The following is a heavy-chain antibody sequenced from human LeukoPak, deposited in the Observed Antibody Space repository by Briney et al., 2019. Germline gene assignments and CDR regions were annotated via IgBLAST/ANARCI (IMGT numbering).Heavy chain of an antibody. CDR2: ISYDGSNK. CDR1: GFTFSSYA. CDR3: ARASSGYYPFDY. J-gene: IGHJ4*02. V-gene: IGHV3-30*01. D-gene: IGHD3-22*01. Sequence: LGRSLTLFCTASGFTFSSYARSSGRQAPGKGQEWVAVISYDGSNKYYADSVKGRFTISRDNSKNTLYLQMNSLRAEDTAVYYCARASSGYYPFDYWGQGTLVTVSS.